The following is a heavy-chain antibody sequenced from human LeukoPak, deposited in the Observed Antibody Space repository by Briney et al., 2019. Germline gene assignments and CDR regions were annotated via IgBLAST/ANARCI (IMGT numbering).Heavy chain of an antibody. V-gene: IGHV3-7*04. Sequence: PGGALRLSCAASGFTFSSYWMNWARQAPGKGLEWVASINHNGNVNYNVDSVRSRFTLSRDNAKNSLYLHMSTLRAEDTALCCCARGGGFDVWGQGATVTVSS. CDR3: ARGGGFDV. CDR1: GFTFSSYW. CDR2: INHNGNVN. D-gene: IGHD2-15*01. J-gene: IGHJ6*02.